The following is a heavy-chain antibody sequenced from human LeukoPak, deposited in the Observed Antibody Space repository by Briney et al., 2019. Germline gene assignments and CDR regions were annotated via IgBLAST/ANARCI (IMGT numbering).Heavy chain of an antibody. Sequence: PSETLSLTCTVSGGSISSSSYYWGWIRQPPGRGLEWIGSIYYSGSTYYNPSLKSRVAISVDTSKNHFSLKLSSVTAADTAVYYCARGTYFYGSGSSPFDPWGQGTLVTVSS. CDR3: ARGTYFYGSGSSPFDP. V-gene: IGHV4-39*02. J-gene: IGHJ5*02. D-gene: IGHD3-10*01. CDR2: IYYSGST. CDR1: GGSISSSSYY.